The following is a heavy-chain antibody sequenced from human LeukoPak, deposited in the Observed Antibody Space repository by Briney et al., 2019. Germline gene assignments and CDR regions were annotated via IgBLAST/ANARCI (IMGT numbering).Heavy chain of an antibody. J-gene: IGHJ4*02. CDR1: GFTFSSYA. CDR3: ARGDYFDY. Sequence: GGSLRLSCAASGFTFSSYAMHWVRQAPGKGLEWVAVISYDGSNKYYADSVKGRFTISRDNSTNTLYLQMNSLRAEDTAVYYCARGDYFDYWGQGTLVTVSS. V-gene: IGHV3-30-3*01. CDR2: ISYDGSNK.